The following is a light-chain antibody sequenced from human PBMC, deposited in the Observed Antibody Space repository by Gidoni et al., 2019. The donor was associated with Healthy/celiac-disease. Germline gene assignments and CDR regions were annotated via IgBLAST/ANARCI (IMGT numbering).Light chain of an antibody. V-gene: IGKV1-5*03. CDR2: KAS. J-gene: IGKJ2*01. Sequence: SQSISSWLAWYQQKPGKAPKLLIYKASSLESGVPSRFSGSGSGTEFTLTISSLQPDDFATYYCQQYNSYSYTFGQGTKLEIK. CDR3: QQYNSYSYT. CDR1: QSISSW.